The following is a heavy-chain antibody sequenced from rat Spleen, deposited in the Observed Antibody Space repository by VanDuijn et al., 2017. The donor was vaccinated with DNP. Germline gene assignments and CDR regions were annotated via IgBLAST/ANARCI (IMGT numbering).Heavy chain of an antibody. CDR3: ARGGRSYFDY. D-gene: IGHD1-11*01. CDR1: GFTFSNYG. V-gene: IGHV5S13*01. Sequence: EVQLVESGGGLVQPGRSLKLSCAASGFTFSNYGMAWVRQAPTKGLEWVASISAGGGNTYYQDSVKGRFTISRNNVNSILYLQMNSLRSEDTASYYCARGGRSYFDYWGKGVMVTVSS. J-gene: IGHJ2*01. CDR2: ISAGGGNT.